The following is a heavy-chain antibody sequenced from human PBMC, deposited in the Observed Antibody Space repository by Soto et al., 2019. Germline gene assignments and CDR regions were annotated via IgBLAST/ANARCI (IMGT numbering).Heavy chain of an antibody. D-gene: IGHD3-3*01. Sequence: QVQLEESGGGVVQPGRSLRLSCEASGFTFNTYSMHWVRQPPGKGLEWLAAIWYDGTQKYYADSVKGRFIISRDNSKNTLYLQMHSLRAEDTAVYYCAKDVSSGITSFDLWGRGTLVTVSS. CDR1: GFTFNTYS. V-gene: IGHV3-33*06. J-gene: IGHJ2*01. CDR3: AKDVSSGITSFDL. CDR2: IWYDGTQK.